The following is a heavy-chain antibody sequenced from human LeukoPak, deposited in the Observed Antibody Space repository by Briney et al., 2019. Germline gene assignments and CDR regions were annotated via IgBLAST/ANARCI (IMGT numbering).Heavy chain of an antibody. CDR3: ARVPPGHCSGGSCYDDAFDI. CDR1: GYTFTSYG. V-gene: IGHV1-18*01. J-gene: IGHJ3*02. Sequence: ASVKASCKASGYTFTSYGISWVRQAPGQGLEWMGWISAYNGNTNYAQKLQGRVTMTTDTSTSTAYMELSSLRSEDTAVYYCARVPPGHCSGGSCYDDAFDIWGQGTMVTVSS. D-gene: IGHD2-15*01. CDR2: ISAYNGNT.